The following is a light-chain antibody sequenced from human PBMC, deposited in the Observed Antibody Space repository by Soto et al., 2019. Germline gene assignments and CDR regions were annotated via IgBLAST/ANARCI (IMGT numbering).Light chain of an antibody. Sequence: DIVLTPSPDSLPVSLVESATIHSKSSQSVLYSAKNKNFLTWYQQKPGQPPKLLIYWASTRESGVPDRFTGSGSGTDFTLTINSLQAEDVAVYYCMQTLQTPWTFGLGTKVDIK. V-gene: IGKV4-1*01. CDR2: WAS. CDR1: QSVLYSAKNKNF. CDR3: MQTLQTPWT. J-gene: IGKJ1*01.